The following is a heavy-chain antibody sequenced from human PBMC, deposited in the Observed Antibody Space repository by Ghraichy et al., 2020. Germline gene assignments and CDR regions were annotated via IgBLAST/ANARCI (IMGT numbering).Heavy chain of an antibody. D-gene: IGHD2-2*01. CDR1: GYTLTELS. V-gene: IGHV1-24*01. CDR2: FDPEDGET. J-gene: IGHJ6*02. CDR3: ATACPGGYCSRSPYYYGMDV. Sequence: ASVKVSCKVSGYTLTELSMHWVRQAPGKGLEWMGGFDPEDGETIYAQKFQGRVTMTEDTSTDTAYMELSSLRSEDTAVYYCATACPGGYCSRSPYYYGMDVWGQGTTVTVSS.